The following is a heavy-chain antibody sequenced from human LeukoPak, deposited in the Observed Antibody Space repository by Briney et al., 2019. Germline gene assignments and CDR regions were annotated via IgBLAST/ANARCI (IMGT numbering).Heavy chain of an antibody. J-gene: IGHJ5*02. Sequence: PSETLSLTCTVSGGSISSYYWSWIRQPPGKGLEGIGYIYYSGSTNYNPSLKSRVTISVDASKNQFSLKLSSVTAADTAVYYCARGRRVRVRGVIIRRTPNWFDPWGQGTLVTVSS. CDR2: IYYSGST. V-gene: IGHV4-59*12. CDR1: GGSISSYY. D-gene: IGHD3-10*01. CDR3: ARGRRVRVRGVIIRRTPNWFDP.